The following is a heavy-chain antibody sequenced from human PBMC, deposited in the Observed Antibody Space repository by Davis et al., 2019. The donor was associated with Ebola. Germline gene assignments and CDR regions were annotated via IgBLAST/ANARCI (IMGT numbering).Heavy chain of an antibody. V-gene: IGHV1-18*01. CDR2: ISAYNGNT. J-gene: IGHJ4*02. D-gene: IGHD3-10*01. Sequence: ASVKVSCKASGYTFTSYGISWVRQAPGQGLEWMGWISAYNGNTNYAQKLQGRVTMTTDTSTSTAYMELRSLRSDDTAVYYCARDWGRYGSGSYNIDYWGQGTLVTVSS. CDR1: GYTFTSYG. CDR3: ARDWGRYGSGSYNIDY.